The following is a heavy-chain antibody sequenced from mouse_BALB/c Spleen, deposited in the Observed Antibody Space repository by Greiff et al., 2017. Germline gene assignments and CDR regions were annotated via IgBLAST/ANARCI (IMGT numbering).Heavy chain of an antibody. D-gene: IGHD1-1*01. Sequence: VQLKQSGPELMKPGASVKISCKASGYSFTSYYMHWVKQSHGKSLEWIGYIDPFNGGTSYNQKFKGKATLTVDKSSSTAYMHLSSLTSEDSAVYYCARFHYYGSSYPLYAMDYWGQGTSVTVSS. CDR1: GYSFTSYY. CDR3: ARFHYYGSSYPLYAMDY. V-gene: IGHV1S135*01. CDR2: IDPFNGGT. J-gene: IGHJ4*01.